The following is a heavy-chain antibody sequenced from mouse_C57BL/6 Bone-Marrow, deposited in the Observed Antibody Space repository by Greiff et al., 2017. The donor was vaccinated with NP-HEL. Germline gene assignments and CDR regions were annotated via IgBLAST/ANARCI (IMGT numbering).Heavy chain of an antibody. CDR2: IDPENGDT. V-gene: IGHV14-4*01. CDR3: TRPWFAY. Sequence: EVQLQQSGAELVRPGASVKLSCTASGFNIKDDYMHWVKQRPEQGLEWIGWIDPENGDTEYASKVQGKATITADTSTNTAYLQLSSLTSEDTAVYYCTRPWFAYWGQGTLVTVSA. J-gene: IGHJ3*01. CDR1: GFNIKDDY.